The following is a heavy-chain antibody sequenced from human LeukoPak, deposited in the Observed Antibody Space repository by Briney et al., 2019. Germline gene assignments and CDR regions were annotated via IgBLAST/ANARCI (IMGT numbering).Heavy chain of an antibody. CDR3: ARPLYSSGWYTLGDYYYYYGMDV. V-gene: IGHV1-18*01. D-gene: IGHD6-19*01. Sequence: ASVKVSCKASGYTFTSYGISWVRQAPGQGLEWMGWISAYNGNTNYAQKLQGRVTMTTDTSTSTAHMELRSLRSDDTAVYYCARPLYSSGWYTLGDYYYYYGMDVWGQGTTVTVSS. CDR2: ISAYNGNT. J-gene: IGHJ6*02. CDR1: GYTFTSYG.